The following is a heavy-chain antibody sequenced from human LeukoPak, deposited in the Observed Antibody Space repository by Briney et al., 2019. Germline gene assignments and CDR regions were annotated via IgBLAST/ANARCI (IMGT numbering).Heavy chain of an antibody. D-gene: IGHD6-13*01. V-gene: IGHV4-34*01. CDR2: MNDSGST. CDR1: GGSFSGYY. J-gene: IGHJ4*02. Sequence: PSETLSLTCAVYGGSFSGYYWSWIRQPPGKGLEWIGEMNDSGSTKYNPSLKSRVTISVDTSKNQFSLKLSSVTAADTAVYYCAKSSTRAYFDYWGQGTLVTVSS. CDR3: AKSSTRAYFDY.